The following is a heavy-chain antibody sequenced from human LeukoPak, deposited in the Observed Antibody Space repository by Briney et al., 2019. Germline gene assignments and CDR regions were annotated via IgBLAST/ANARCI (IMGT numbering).Heavy chain of an antibody. CDR1: GFTFSSYW. D-gene: IGHD3-10*01. J-gene: IGHJ4*02. CDR2: INSDGSST. Sequence: GGSLRLSCAASGFTFSSYWMHWVRHAPGKGLVWVSRINSDGSSTNYADSVKGRFTISRDNAKNTPYLQMNSLRTEDTAVYYCARPDYYGSGSPRLTKYYFDYWGQGTLVTVSS. V-gene: IGHV3-74*01. CDR3: ARPDYYGSGSPRLTKYYFDY.